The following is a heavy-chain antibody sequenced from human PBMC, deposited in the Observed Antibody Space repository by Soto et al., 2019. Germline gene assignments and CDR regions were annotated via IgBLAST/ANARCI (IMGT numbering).Heavy chain of an antibody. D-gene: IGHD2-15*01. V-gene: IGHV2-5*02. CDR2: IYWDDDK. CDR3: AHSWYCSGGSCYYTYYFDY. CDR1: RVSPSTSGEG. J-gene: IGHJ4*02. Sequence: ESCSSLVDPPQTLPPTPPFSRVSPSTSGEGVGWIRQPPRKALEWLALIYWDDDKRYSPSLKSRLTITKDTSKNQVVLTMTNMDPVDTATYYCAHSWYCSGGSCYYTYYFDYWGQGTLVTVSS.